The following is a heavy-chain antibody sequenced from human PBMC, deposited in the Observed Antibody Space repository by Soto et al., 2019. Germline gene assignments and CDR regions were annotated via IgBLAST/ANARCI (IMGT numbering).Heavy chain of an antibody. D-gene: IGHD4-17*01. CDR2: IYYSGST. CDR1: GGSISSYY. Sequence: PSETLSLTCTVSGGSISSYYWSWIRQPPGKGLEWIGYIYYSGSTNYNPSLKSRVTISVDTSKNQFSLKLSSVTAADTAVYYCARDGSPADYGDYVAAFDIWGQGTMVTVSS. CDR3: ARDGSPADYGDYVAAFDI. V-gene: IGHV4-59*01. J-gene: IGHJ3*02.